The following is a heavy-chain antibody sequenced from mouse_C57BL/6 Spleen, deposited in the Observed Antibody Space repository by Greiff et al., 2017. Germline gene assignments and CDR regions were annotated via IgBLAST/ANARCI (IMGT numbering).Heavy chain of an antibody. V-gene: IGHV1-26*01. D-gene: IGHD1-1*01. CDR3: ARGIGYYGSSYAMDY. CDR1: GYTFTDYY. CDR2: INPNNGGT. Sequence: EVQLQQSGPELVKPGASVKISCKASGYTFTDYYMNWVKQSHGKSLEWIGDINPNNGGTSYNQKFKGKATLTVDKSSSTAYMELRSLTSEDSAVYYCARGIGYYGSSYAMDYWGQGTSVTVSS. J-gene: IGHJ4*01.